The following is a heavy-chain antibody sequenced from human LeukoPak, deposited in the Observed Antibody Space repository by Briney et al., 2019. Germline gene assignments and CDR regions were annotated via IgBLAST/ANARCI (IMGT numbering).Heavy chain of an antibody. J-gene: IGHJ3*02. CDR3: AREKVLMVRGALLDAFDI. V-gene: IGHV4-34*01. CDR1: GGSFNSYY. CDR2: INHSGST. Sequence: SETLSLTCAVYGGSFNSYYWSWIRQPPGKGLEWIGEINHSGSTNYNPSLKSRVTISVDTSKNQFSLKPSSVTAADTAVYYCAREKVLMVRGALLDAFDIWGQGTMVTVSS. D-gene: IGHD3-10*01.